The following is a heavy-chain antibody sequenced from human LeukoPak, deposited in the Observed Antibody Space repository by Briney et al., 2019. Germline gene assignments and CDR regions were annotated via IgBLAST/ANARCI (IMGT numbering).Heavy chain of an antibody. CDR1: GYNFTRYW. J-gene: IGHJ3*02. CDR2: IYPGDSDT. Sequence: KHGESLKISCKGSGYNFTRYWIGWVRQMPGKGLEWMGIIYPGDSDTRYSPSFQGQVTISADKSISTAYLQWSSLKASDTAMYYCARRQKASPDAFDIWGQGTMVTVSS. CDR3: ARRQKASPDAFDI. V-gene: IGHV5-51*01.